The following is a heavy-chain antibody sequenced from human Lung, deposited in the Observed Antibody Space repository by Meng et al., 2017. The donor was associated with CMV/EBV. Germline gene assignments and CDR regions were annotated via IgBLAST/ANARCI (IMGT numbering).Heavy chain of an antibody. CDR1: GFPFNKAW. Sequence: GESXKISCATSGFPFNKAWMNWVRQAPGKGLEWVGRIKTRVSGGTADYAASVKGRFTISRDDSKKILFLQMNSLKSEDTAVYYCTDTGPLTPNWGKGTLVTVSS. CDR2: IKTRVSGGTA. V-gene: IGHV3-15*01. D-gene: IGHD1-14*01. CDR3: TDTGPLTPN. J-gene: IGHJ4*02.